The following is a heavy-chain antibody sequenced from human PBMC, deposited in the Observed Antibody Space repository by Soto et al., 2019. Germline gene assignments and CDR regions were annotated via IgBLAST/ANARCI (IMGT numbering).Heavy chain of an antibody. Sequence: ASVKVSCKASGYIFTDYYMHWVRQAPGQELGWIGWINPSSGSTSYAQKFQGRVTMTRDTSTSTGYMELSSLRSEDTAVYFCAREIVVNTPDYYYGMDVWGQGTTVTVSS. D-gene: IGHD3-22*01. CDR1: GYIFTDYY. J-gene: IGHJ6*02. V-gene: IGHV1-46*01. CDR3: AREIVVNTPDYYYGMDV. CDR2: INPSSGST.